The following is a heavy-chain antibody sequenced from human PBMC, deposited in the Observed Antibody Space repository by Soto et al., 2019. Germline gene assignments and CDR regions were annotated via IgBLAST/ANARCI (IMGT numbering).Heavy chain of an antibody. Sequence: ASVKVSCKALRGTFTNYAFSWVRQAPGQGLEWMGGIMPFFGSGNYAQKFQGRVNITADESTSSVYLELTSLRSEDTAVYYCARDRAGYYSHFVYWGQGTLVTVSS. CDR1: RGTFTNYA. V-gene: IGHV1-69*13. D-gene: IGHD5-18*01. CDR3: ARDRAGYYSHFVY. CDR2: IMPFFGSG. J-gene: IGHJ4*02.